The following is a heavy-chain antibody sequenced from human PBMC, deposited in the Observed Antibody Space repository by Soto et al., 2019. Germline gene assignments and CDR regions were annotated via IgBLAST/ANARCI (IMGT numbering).Heavy chain of an antibody. Sequence: PGGSLRLSWAASAFTFSRYGMHWVRQAPGKGLGWVAVIWYDGSNKYYADSVKGRFTITRDNSKNTLYLQMNSLRAEDTAVYYCARGIAVAGTTPMYYWGQGTLVTVSS. CDR1: AFTFSRYG. J-gene: IGHJ4*02. CDR2: IWYDGSNK. V-gene: IGHV3-33*01. CDR3: ARGIAVAGTTPMYY. D-gene: IGHD6-19*01.